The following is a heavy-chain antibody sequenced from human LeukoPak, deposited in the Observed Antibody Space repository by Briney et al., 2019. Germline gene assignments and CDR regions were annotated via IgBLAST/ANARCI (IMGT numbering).Heavy chain of an antibody. V-gene: IGHV3-30*04. J-gene: IGHJ4*02. CDR3: ASDRDIVVVVADPATFDY. D-gene: IGHD2-15*01. Sequence: GRSLRLSCAASGFTFSSYAMHWVRQAPGKGLEWVAVISDDGSNKYYADSVKGRFTISRDNSKNTLYLQMNSLRAEDTAVYYCASDRDIVVVVADPATFDYWGQGTLVTVSS. CDR2: ISDDGSNK. CDR1: GFTFSSYA.